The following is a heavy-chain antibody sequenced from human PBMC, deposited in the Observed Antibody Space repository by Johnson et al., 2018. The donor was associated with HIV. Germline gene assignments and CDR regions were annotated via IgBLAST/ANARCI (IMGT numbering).Heavy chain of an antibody. D-gene: IGHD3-9*01. V-gene: IGHV3-66*02. CDR3: ASPESPDYDSLTGYYDAFDI. J-gene: IGHJ3*02. Sequence: EVQLVESGGGLVQPGGSLRLSCAASGFTVSSNYMSWVRQAPGKGLAWVSVLYSGGSTYYADSVKGRFTISRDNSENTVDLQMNSLGAEGTAVYYSASPESPDYDSLTGYYDAFDIWGQGTMVTGSS. CDR2: LYSGGST. CDR1: GFTVSSNY.